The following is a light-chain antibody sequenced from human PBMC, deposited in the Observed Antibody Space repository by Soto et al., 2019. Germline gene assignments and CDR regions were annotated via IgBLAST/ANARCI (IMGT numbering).Light chain of an antibody. V-gene: IGKV3-15*01. CDR3: QQYNNWPPWT. CDR2: GAS. Sequence: EIVLTQSPGTLSLSPGERATLSCRASQSVSSSYVDRYQQKPGQAPRLLIYGASTRATGIPARFRGSGSGTEFTLTISSMQSEDFAVYYCQQYNNWPPWTCGQGTKVDIK. CDR1: QSVSSS. J-gene: IGKJ1*01.